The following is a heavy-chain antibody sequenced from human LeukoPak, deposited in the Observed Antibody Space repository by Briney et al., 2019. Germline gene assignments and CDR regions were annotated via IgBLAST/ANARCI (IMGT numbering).Heavy chain of an antibody. CDR3: ARDNSVGDTAWWFDP. Sequence: ASVKVSCKASGGTSSSYAISWVRQAPGQGLEWMGGIIPIFGTANYAQKFQGRVTITADKSTSTAYMELSSLRSEDTAVYYCARDNSVGDTAWWFDPWGQGTLVTVSS. J-gene: IGHJ5*02. CDR1: GGTSSSYA. D-gene: IGHD1-26*01. V-gene: IGHV1-69*06. CDR2: IIPIFGTA.